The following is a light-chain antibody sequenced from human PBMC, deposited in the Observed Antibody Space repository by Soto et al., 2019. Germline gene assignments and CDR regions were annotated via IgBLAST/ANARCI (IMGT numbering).Light chain of an antibody. CDR3: QHRLNWPLT. Sequence: EILLTQSPVTLSLSPGERAILSCRASQSVSTFFAWYQQKPGQAPRLLIYDASKRATGIPARFSGSGSGTDFTLTISSLEPEDFAVYYCQHRLNWPLTFGGGTTAELK. V-gene: IGKV3-11*01. CDR2: DAS. J-gene: IGKJ4*01. CDR1: QSVSTF.